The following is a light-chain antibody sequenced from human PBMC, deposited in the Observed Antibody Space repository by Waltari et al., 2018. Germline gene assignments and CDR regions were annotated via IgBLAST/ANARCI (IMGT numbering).Light chain of an antibody. CDR2: RAS. CDR3: QQYGSLPWT. CDR1: ERVPSGY. J-gene: IGKJ1*01. Sequence: EILLTQSPGTLPVSPGDRATLSCRASERVPSGYLAWYQQKPGQAPRLLIFRASSGATGVPDRFSGSESGTDFTLTISRLEPEDFAVYYCQQYGSLPWTFGQGTKVEIK. V-gene: IGKV3-20*01.